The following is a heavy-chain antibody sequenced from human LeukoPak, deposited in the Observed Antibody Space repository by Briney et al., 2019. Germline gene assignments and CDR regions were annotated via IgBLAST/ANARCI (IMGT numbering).Heavy chain of an antibody. CDR1: GFTFSNYA. D-gene: IGHD3-3*01. Sequence: GGSLRLSCAASGFTFSNYAMSWVRQAPGKGLEWVSSISSSSSYIYYADSVKGRFTISRDNAKNSLYLQMNSLRAEDTAVYYCARIFVPDYYYYMDVWGKGTTVTISS. CDR3: ARIFVPDYYYYMDV. V-gene: IGHV3-21*01. CDR2: ISSSSSYI. J-gene: IGHJ6*03.